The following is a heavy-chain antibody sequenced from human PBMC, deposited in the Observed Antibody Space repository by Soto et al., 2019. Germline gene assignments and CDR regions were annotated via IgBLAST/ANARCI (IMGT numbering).Heavy chain of an antibody. J-gene: IGHJ3*02. CDR3: ASTDIVSTIDDGRDAFDI. CDR1: GYRFTNYW. CDR2: IYPGDSDT. V-gene: IGHV5-51*01. Sequence: GESLKISCKGSGYRFTNYWIGWVRQMPGKVLEWMGVIYPGDSDTRYSPSFQGQVTISADKSISTAYLQWSSLKASDTAIYYCASTDIVSTIDDGRDAFDIWGQGXMVTVSS. D-gene: IGHD5-12*01.